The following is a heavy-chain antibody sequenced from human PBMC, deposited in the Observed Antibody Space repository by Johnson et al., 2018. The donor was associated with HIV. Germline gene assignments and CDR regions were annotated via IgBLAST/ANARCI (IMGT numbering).Heavy chain of an antibody. Sequence: QLVESGGGLVQPGGSLRLSCAASGFTFSSYWMSWVRQAPGKGLEWVSIIYSGGSTYYADSVKGRFTISRDNSKNTLYLQMNSLRAEDTAVYYCAKGLRPYGSGPSDAFDIWGQGTMVTVSS. J-gene: IGHJ3*02. V-gene: IGHV3-66*02. CDR3: AKGLRPYGSGPSDAFDI. CDR2: IYSGGST. CDR1: GFTFSSYW. D-gene: IGHD3-10*01.